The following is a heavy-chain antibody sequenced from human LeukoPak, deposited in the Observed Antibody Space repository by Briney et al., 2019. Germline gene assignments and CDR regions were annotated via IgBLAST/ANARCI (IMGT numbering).Heavy chain of an antibody. CDR1: GFTFSSYG. D-gene: IGHD3-10*01. Sequence: GGSLRLSCAASGFTFSSYGMHWVRQAPGKGLEWVAVISYDGSNKYYADSVKGRFTISRDNSKNTLYLQMNSLRAEDTAVYYCAKSESKGYYYYGMDVWGQGTTVTVSS. CDR3: AKSESKGYYYYGMDV. V-gene: IGHV3-30*18. J-gene: IGHJ6*02. CDR2: ISYDGSNK.